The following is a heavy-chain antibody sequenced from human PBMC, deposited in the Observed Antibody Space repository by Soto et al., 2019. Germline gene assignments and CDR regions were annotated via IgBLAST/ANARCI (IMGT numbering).Heavy chain of an antibody. D-gene: IGHD3-9*01. Sequence: QVQLQQSGPGLVKPSQTLSLTCAISGDSVSSNSAAWNWIRQSPSRGLEWLGRTYYRSKWYNDYAVSVKSRIAITPETSKNQFSLQLNSVIPEDTAVYYCASSSCNYDILTGYYCAAAFDIWGQGTMVTVSS. V-gene: IGHV6-1*01. CDR1: GDSVSSNSAA. CDR3: ASSSCNYDILTGYYCAAAFDI. J-gene: IGHJ3*02. CDR2: TYYRSKWYN.